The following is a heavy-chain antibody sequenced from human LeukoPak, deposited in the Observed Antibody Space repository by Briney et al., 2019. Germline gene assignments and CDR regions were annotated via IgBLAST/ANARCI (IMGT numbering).Heavy chain of an antibody. CDR3: ARVGSSGLYFDD. CDR1: GVTFSSFD. D-gene: IGHD3-22*01. V-gene: IGHV3-48*03. Sequence: SGGSRRLSCAASGVTFSSFDMNWVRQAPGKGLEWVSYISSSGGTKYHADSVKGRFTISRDNAKNSLYLQMNSLRAEDTAVYYCARVGSSGLYFDDWGQGTLVTVSS. CDR2: ISSSGGTK. J-gene: IGHJ4*02.